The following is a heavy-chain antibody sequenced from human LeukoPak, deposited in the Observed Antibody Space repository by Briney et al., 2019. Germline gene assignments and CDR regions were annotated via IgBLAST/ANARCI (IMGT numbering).Heavy chain of an antibody. V-gene: IGHV3-11*01. CDR3: ARAPRDCDGECHTGYCDN. CDR1: GFNFSIYY. CDR2: IAGGGNTT. Sequence: GGSLRLSCVTSGFNFSIYYMNWIRQAPGKGLEWVSFIAGGGNTTSYAESVKGRFTISRDNTQGTLFLQMNSLRDEDTALYYCARAPRDCDGECHTGYCDNWGQGTLVTVSS. D-gene: IGHD2-21*01. J-gene: IGHJ4*02.